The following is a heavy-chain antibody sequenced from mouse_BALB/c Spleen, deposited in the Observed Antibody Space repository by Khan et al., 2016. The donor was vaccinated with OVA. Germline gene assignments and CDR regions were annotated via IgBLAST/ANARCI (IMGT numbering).Heavy chain of an antibody. J-gene: IGHJ3*01. CDR2: IDPANGNT. Sequence: EVQLQQSGAELVKPGASVKLSCTASGFNIKDTYMHWVKQRPEQGLEWIGRIDPANGNTKYDPKFQGKATIPADTSSNTAYLQLSSRTSEDTAVYYCVRDYWDVFAYWGQGTLVTVSA. D-gene: IGHD4-1*01. CDR3: VRDYWDVFAY. CDR1: GFNIKDTY. V-gene: IGHV14-3*02.